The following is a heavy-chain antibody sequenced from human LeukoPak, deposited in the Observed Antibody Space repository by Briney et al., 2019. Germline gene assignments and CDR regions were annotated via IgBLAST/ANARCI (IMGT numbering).Heavy chain of an antibody. CDR2: ISGSGGNT. Sequence: GGSLRLSCAASGFTFSNAWMSWVRQAPGKGLEWVSAISGSGGNTYYADSVKGRFTISRDNSKNTLYLQMNSLRAEDTAVYYCAKERGYKHYDFWDYWGQGTLVTVSS. CDR1: GFTFSNAW. D-gene: IGHD3-3*01. CDR3: AKERGYKHYDFWDY. J-gene: IGHJ4*02. V-gene: IGHV3-23*01.